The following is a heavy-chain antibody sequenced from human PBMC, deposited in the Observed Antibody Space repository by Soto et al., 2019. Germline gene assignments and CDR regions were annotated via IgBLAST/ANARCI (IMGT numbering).Heavy chain of an antibody. J-gene: IGHJ3*02. V-gene: IGHV3-33*01. CDR2: IWYDGSNK. Sequence: QVQLVESGGGVVQLGRSLRLSCAASGFTFSSYGMHWVRQAPGKGLEWVAVIWYDGSNKYYADSVKGRFTISRDNSKNTLYLQMNSLRAEDTAVYYCARDRIVVVTGMVFDIWGQGTMVTVSS. CDR3: ARDRIVVVTGMVFDI. D-gene: IGHD2-21*02. CDR1: GFTFSSYG.